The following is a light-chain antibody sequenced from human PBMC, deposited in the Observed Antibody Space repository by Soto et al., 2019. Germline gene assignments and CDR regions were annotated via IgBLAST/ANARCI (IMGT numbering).Light chain of an antibody. Sequence: EIVLAQSPGTLSLSPGERATLSCRASQSVTNSFLAWYQQKPGQAPRLLIYGASRRATGIPDRFTGSGSGTDFTRTISRLEPEDFAVYYCQQYVSSPWAFGQGTKVAI. CDR1: QSVTNSF. V-gene: IGKV3-20*01. J-gene: IGKJ1*01. CDR2: GAS. CDR3: QQYVSSPWA.